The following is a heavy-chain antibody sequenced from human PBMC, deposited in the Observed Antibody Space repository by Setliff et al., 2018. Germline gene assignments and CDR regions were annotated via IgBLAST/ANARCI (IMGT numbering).Heavy chain of an antibody. CDR3: FGAGTCSY. V-gene: IGHV3-7*01. CDR2: INPHASEK. Sequence: GGSLRLSCAASGFSFSSFWVSWVRQAPGKGLEWLASINPHASEKYYVDSVKGRFTISRDNAKNSLSLQMNSLRTEDTAVYYCFGAGTCSYWGQGTLVTVS. CDR1: GFSFSSFW. J-gene: IGHJ4*02. D-gene: IGHD3-10*01.